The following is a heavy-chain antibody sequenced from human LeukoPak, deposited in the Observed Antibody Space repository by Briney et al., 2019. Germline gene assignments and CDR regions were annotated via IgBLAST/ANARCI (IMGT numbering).Heavy chain of an antibody. CDR3: ATDRGWRTSGYYLYYFEY. D-gene: IGHD3-3*01. CDR1: GFTFSSYW. V-gene: IGHV3-7*01. Sequence: GGSLRLSCAASGFTFSSYWMNWARQAPGKGLEWVASINHNGNVNYYVDSVRGRFTISRDNTMNSLYLQMSSLRAEDTAVYYCATDRGWRTSGYYLYYFEYWGQGTLVTFSS. J-gene: IGHJ4*02. CDR2: INHNGNVN.